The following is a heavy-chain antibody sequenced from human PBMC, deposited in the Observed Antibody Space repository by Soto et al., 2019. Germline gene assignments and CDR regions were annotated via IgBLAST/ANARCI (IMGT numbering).Heavy chain of an antibody. CDR1: GGTFSSYA. D-gene: IGHD3-16*02. V-gene: IGHV1-69*14. J-gene: IGHJ4*02. CDR2: IIPIFGTA. Sequence: QVQLVQSGAEVKKPGSSVKVSCKASGGTFSSYAISWVRQAPGQGLEWMGGIIPIFGTANYAQKFQGRVTIPGDNPRSTATLGGSSLRLGDTAVYYGAGGGFYYSFGGGYRYGFFAYGGRGTL. CDR3: AGGGFYYSFGGGYRYGFFAY.